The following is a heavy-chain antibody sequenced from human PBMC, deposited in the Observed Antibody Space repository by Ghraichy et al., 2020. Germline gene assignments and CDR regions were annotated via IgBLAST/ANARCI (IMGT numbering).Heavy chain of an antibody. D-gene: IGHD4-23*01. CDR2: ISWNSGSI. J-gene: IGHJ4*02. CDR1: GFTFDDYA. CDR3: AKDIGLNSYYFDY. Sequence: ALNISCAASGFTFDDYAMHWVRQAPGKGLEWVSGISWNSGSIGYADSVKGRFTISRDNAKNSLYLQMNSLRAEDTALYYCAKDIGLNSYYFDYWGQGTLVTVSS. V-gene: IGHV3-9*01.